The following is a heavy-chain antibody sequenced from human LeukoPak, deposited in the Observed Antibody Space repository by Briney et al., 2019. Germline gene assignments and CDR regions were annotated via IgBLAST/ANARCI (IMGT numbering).Heavy chain of an antibody. CDR2: INPNSGGT. D-gene: IGHD3-22*01. CDR3: ARGPPDYYDSSEITY. Sequence: ASVKVSCKASGYTFTGYYMHWVRQAPGQGLEWMGWINPNSGGTNYAQKFQGRVTMTRDTSISTAYMELSGLRSDDTAVYYCARGPPDYYDSSEITYWGQGTLVTVSS. J-gene: IGHJ4*02. V-gene: IGHV1-2*02. CDR1: GYTFTGYY.